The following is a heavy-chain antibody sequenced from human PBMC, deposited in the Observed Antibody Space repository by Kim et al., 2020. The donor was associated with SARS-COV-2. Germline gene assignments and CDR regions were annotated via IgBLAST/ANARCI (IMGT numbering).Heavy chain of an antibody. Sequence: VKCRFTISRDNAKNTVYMQLNSLGAEDTAVYFCARARRYYFDSSGYYYFDYWGQGTLVTVSS. J-gene: IGHJ4*02. CDR3: ARARRYYFDSSGYYYFDY. V-gene: IGHV3-74*01. D-gene: IGHD3-22*01.